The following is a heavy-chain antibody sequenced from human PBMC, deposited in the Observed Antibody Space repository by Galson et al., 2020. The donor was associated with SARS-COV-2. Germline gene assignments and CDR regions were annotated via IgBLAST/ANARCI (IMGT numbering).Heavy chain of an antibody. J-gene: IGHJ5*02. Sequence: GGSLRLSCAASGFTFSSYGMHWVRQAPGKGLEWVAVIWYDGSNKYYADSVKGRFTISRDNSKNTLYLQMNSLRAEDTAVYYCAKDLVPAALVVPFWFDHWGQGTLVTVSS. V-gene: IGHV3-33*06. CDR3: AKDLVPAALVVPFWFDH. D-gene: IGHD2-2*01. CDR2: IWYDGSNK. CDR1: GFTFSSYG.